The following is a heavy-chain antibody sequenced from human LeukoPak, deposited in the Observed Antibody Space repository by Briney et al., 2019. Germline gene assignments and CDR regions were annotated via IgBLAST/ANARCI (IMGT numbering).Heavy chain of an antibody. CDR1: GYTFTDFY. Sequence: ASLKVSCKASGYTFTDFYIHWVRQAPGQGLEWMGWIDPNSGDTKYVEKFQGRVTMTRDTSISTAYMDLSSLRSDDTAMYYCARAMNSWFLLDLDYWGQGNLVAGSS. CDR2: IDPNSGDT. J-gene: IGHJ4*02. D-gene: IGHD3-22*01. V-gene: IGHV1-2*02. CDR3: ARAMNSWFLLDLDY.